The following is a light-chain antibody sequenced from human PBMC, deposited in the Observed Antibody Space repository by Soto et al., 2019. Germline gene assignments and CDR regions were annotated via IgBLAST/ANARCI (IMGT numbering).Light chain of an antibody. CDR2: DAS. CDR3: QQRSNWPIT. Sequence: EIVLTQAPASLSLSPGETATLSCRASQSVNTYLVWYQQKPGQAPRLLIYDASNRATGIPARFSGSGSGTDFTLTISSLEPEDFAVYYCQQRSNWPITFGQGTRLEIK. J-gene: IGKJ5*01. V-gene: IGKV3-11*01. CDR1: QSVNTY.